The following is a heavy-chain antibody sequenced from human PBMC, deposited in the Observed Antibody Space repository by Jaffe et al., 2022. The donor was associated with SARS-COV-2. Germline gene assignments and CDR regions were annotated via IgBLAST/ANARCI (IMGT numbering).Heavy chain of an antibody. V-gene: IGHV4-39*01. CDR3: ARTAGGGLFYYYYYMDV. J-gene: IGHJ6*03. CDR1: GGSISSSSYY. D-gene: IGHD2-8*02. Sequence: QLQLQESGPGLVKPSETLSLTCTVSGGSISSSSYYWGWIRQPPGKGLEWIGSIYYSGSTYYNPSLKSRVTISVDTSKNQFSLKLSSVTAADTAVYYCARTAGGGLFYYYYYMDVWGKGTTVTVSS. CDR2: IYYSGST.